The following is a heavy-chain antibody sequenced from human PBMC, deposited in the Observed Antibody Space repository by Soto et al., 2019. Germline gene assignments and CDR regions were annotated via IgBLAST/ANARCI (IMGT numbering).Heavy chain of an antibody. CDR2: INAGNGNT. J-gene: IGHJ4*02. CDR3: ARSIVVVAALDY. Sequence: QVQLVQSGAEEKKPGASVKVSCKASGYTFTSYAMHWVRQAPGQRLEWMGWINAGNGNTKYSQKFQGRVTITRDTSASTAYIELSRLRSEEPAVYYCARSIVVVAALDYWGQGTLVTVSS. V-gene: IGHV1-3*05. CDR1: GYTFTSYA. D-gene: IGHD2-21*02.